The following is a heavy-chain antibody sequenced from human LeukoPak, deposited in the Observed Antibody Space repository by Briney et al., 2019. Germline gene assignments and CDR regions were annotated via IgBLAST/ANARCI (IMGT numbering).Heavy chain of an antibody. V-gene: IGHV3-21*01. CDR3: ARVLSCDRPHQRPGPADV. CDR1: GFTFSSYS. J-gene: IGHJ6*04. CDR2: ISSSRSNI. Sequence: GGSLRLSCAASGFTFSSYSMNWVRQAPGKGLEWVSPISSSRSNIYYADSVKGRFTISRDNAKNSLYLQMNSLRAEDTAVYYCARVLSCDRPHQRPGPADVWGKGTTVTVSS. D-gene: IGHD2-21*01.